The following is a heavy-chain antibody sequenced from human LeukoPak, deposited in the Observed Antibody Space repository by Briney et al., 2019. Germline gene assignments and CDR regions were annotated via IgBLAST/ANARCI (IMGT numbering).Heavy chain of an antibody. CDR2: IYPGDSDT. Sequence: GESLQISCKGSGYSFTSYWIGWVRQMPGKGLEWMGIIYPGDSDTRYSPSFQGQVTISADKSISTAYLQWSSLKASDTAMYYCARRGWDGGDADAFDIWGQGTMVTVSS. V-gene: IGHV5-51*01. J-gene: IGHJ3*02. CDR3: ARRGWDGGDADAFDI. D-gene: IGHD2-21*02. CDR1: GYSFTSYW.